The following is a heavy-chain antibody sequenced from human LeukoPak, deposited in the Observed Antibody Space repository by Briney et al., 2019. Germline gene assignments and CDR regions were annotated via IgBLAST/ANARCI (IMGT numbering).Heavy chain of an antibody. CDR3: ARHYPGGDYFFDD. CDR2: IYPDDSDT. J-gene: IGHJ4*02. V-gene: IGHV5-51*01. D-gene: IGHD4-17*01. Sequence: GGSLRLSCKVSGYSFTTYWIGWVRQMPGKGLEWVGIIYPDDSDTRYSPSVQDQVTISADKSISTTYLQWSSLKASDTAMYYCARHYPGGDYFFDDWGQGTLVTVSS. CDR1: GYSFTTYW.